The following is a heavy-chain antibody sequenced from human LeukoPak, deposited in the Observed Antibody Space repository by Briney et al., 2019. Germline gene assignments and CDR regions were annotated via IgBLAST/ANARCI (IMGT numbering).Heavy chain of an antibody. J-gene: IGHJ5*02. CDR2: ISAYNGNT. CDR1: GYTFTTYG. D-gene: IGHD6-13*01. Sequence: ASVKVSCKASGYTFTTYGITWVQQAPGQGLEWMGWISAYNGNTKYAQKLQGRVTMTTDTSTSTSYMELRSLRSDDTAVYYCARRIVAAAGDNWFDPWGQGTLVTVSS. CDR3: ARRIVAAAGDNWFDP. V-gene: IGHV1-18*01.